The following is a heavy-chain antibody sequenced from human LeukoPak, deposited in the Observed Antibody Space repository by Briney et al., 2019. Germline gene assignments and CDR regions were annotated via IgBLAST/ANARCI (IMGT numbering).Heavy chain of an antibody. CDR3: AKDRSSGWFMIPDY. CDR2: ISGSGGST. D-gene: IGHD6-19*01. V-gene: IGHV3-23*01. J-gene: IGHJ4*02. Sequence: GRSLRLSCAASGFTFSSYPMSWVRQAPGKGLEWVSVISGSGGSTYYADSLKGRFTISRDNSKNTLYLQMNSLRAEDTAVYYCAKDRSSGWFMIPDYWGQGTLVTVSS. CDR1: GFTFSSYP.